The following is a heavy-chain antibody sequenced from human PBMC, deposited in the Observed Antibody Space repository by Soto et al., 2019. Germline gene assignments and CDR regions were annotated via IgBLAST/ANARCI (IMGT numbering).Heavy chain of an antibody. Sequence: SENLYHRCAVYGVPFSGDYWRWFRQSPGKGLEWIGEINHSGNTNYNPSLKSRVTMLVDTSKNQFSLSLSSVTAADTAVYYCANLIVFHSSYYHDYWGHGTLVT. V-gene: IGHV4-34*01. CDR3: ANLIVFHSSYYHDY. D-gene: IGHD1-26*01. J-gene: IGHJ4*01. CDR1: GVPFSGDY. CDR2: INHSGNT.